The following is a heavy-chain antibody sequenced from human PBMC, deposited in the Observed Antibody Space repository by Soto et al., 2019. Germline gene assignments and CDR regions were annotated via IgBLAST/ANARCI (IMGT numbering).Heavy chain of an antibody. CDR2: INPSGGST. V-gene: IGHV1-46*01. CDR3: ARDLVGGGSSYYYGMDV. CDR1: GYTFTSYY. Sequence: GASVKVSCKASGYTFTSYYMHWVRQAPGQGLEWMGIINPSGGSTSYAQKFQGRVTMTRDTSTSTVYMELSSLRSEDTAVYYCARDLVGGGSSYYYGMDVWGQGTTVTVSS. D-gene: IGHD3-10*01. J-gene: IGHJ6*02.